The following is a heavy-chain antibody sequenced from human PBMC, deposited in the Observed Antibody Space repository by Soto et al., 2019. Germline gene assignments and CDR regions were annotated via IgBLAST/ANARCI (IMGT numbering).Heavy chain of an antibody. Sequence: GSLSLSCAASGFSFSSYAMSWVRQPPGKGLEWVASINGSGGSTYYADSMKGRFTSSGDKAKSTLYLQMNSLRAEDTAVYYCANCAPPEAPHWFDPWGQGTLVTVSS. CDR1: GFSFSSYA. V-gene: IGHV3-23*01. CDR3: ANCAPPEAPHWFDP. J-gene: IGHJ5*02. D-gene: IGHD2-21*01. CDR2: INGSGGST.